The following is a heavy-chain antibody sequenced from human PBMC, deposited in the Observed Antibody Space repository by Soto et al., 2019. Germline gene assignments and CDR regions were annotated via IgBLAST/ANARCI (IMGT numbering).Heavy chain of an antibody. CDR3: ATDRLRYNSNAFPYYYYGMDV. Sequence: QVQLVESGGGVVQPGRSLRLSCAASGFTFSSYAMHWVRQAPGKGLEWVAVISYDGSNKYYADSVKGRFTISRDNSKNTLYLQMNSLRAEDTAVYYCATDRLRYNSNAFPYYYYGMDVWGQGTTVTVSS. D-gene: IGHD1-1*01. CDR2: ISYDGSNK. J-gene: IGHJ6*02. V-gene: IGHV3-30-3*01. CDR1: GFTFSSYA.